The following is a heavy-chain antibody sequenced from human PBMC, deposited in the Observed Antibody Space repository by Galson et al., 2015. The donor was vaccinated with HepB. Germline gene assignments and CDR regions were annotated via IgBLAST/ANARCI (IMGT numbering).Heavy chain of an antibody. CDR3: ARKYSVSSGRVDF. Sequence: QSGAEVKKSGESLKISCKVSGYAFTSHLIGWVRQTPGKGLEWMGSFDPSDSESRYSPSFEDQVTISADKSINTAYLQWSRLEASDTAIYYCARKYSVSSGRVDFWGQGTLVTVS. V-gene: IGHV5-51*03. CDR1: GYAFTSHL. CDR2: FDPSDSES. J-gene: IGHJ4*02. D-gene: IGHD1-26*01.